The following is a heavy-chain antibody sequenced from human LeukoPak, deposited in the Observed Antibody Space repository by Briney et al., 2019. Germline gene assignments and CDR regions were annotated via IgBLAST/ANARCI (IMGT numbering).Heavy chain of an antibody. D-gene: IGHD4/OR15-4a*01. V-gene: IGHV3-21*01. Sequence: GGSLRLSCAASGFTFSHYTMNWVRQAPGKGLEWVASISSNSNYVHYVDSVKGRFTISRDNARNSMSLQMSRLRVEDTAVYYCASSGAGCSLDYWGGGTLVTV. CDR2: ISSNSNYV. CDR3: ASSGAGCSLDY. CDR1: GFTFSHYT. J-gene: IGHJ4*02.